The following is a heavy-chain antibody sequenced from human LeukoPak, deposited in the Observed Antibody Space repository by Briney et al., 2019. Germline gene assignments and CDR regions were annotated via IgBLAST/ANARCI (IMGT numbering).Heavy chain of an antibody. J-gene: IGHJ4*02. CDR1: GYTFTGYL. CDR3: ARDYCSSTSCLFDY. V-gene: IGHV1-2*06. D-gene: IGHD2-2*01. CDR2: INPNSGDT. Sequence: ASVKVSCKASGYTFTGYLMDCVRQAPGQGLDWMGRINPNSGDTNYAQKFQGRVTMTRDTSISTAYMELSRLRSDDTAVYYCARDYCSSTSCLFDYWGQGTLVTVSS.